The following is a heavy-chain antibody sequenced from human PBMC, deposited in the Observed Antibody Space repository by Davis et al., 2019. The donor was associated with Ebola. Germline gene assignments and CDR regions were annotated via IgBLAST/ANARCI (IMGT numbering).Heavy chain of an antibody. Sequence: AGSLRLSCAVSGGTMTGYYWNWLRQPPGKGLEWIAYIYYSGSTSYNPSLKSRVTMSIDTSRNSFSLSLTSVTAADTAVYYCARQISGFGRYNWFDPWGQGTLVTVSS. CDR2: IYYSGST. V-gene: IGHV4-59*08. CDR3: ARQISGFGRYNWFDP. CDR1: GGTMTGYY. D-gene: IGHD3-10*01. J-gene: IGHJ5*02.